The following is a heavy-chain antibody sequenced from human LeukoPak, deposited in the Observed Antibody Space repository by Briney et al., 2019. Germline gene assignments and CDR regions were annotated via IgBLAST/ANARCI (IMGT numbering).Heavy chain of an antibody. D-gene: IGHD3-9*01. CDR1: GFTFSSYA. CDR3: ARGGNTYYDMPDNWFDP. V-gene: IGHV3-30*04. CDR2: ISYDGSNK. J-gene: IGHJ5*02. Sequence: GGSLRLSCAASGFTFSSYAMHWVRQAPGKGLEWVAVISYDGSNKYYADSVKGRFTTSRDNSKNTLYLQMNSLRAEDTAVYYCARGGNTYYDMPDNWFDPWGQGTLVTVSS.